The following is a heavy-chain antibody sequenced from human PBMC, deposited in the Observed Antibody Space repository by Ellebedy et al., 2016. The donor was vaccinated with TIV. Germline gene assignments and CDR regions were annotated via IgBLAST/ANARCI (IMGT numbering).Heavy chain of an antibody. D-gene: IGHD3-10*01. CDR3: ARALTMVRGGGFDP. Sequence: LRLSCTVSGGSISSGDYYWSWIRQHPGKGLEWIGYICNSGRTYYNPSLKSRVTISIDTSKSQFSLRLGSVTAADTAVYYCARALTMVRGGGFDPWGQGTLVTVSP. CDR2: ICNSGRT. J-gene: IGHJ5*02. CDR1: GGSISSGDYY. V-gene: IGHV4-31*03.